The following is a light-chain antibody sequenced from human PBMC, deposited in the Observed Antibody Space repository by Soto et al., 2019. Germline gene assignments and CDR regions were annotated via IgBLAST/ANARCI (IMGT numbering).Light chain of an antibody. CDR1: QTASSSH. J-gene: IGKJ2*01. Sequence: EIVLTQSPGALSLSPGEIATLSCRASQTASSSHLAWYQQKPGQAPRLLIYDASIRATGISDWFSGSGSATYFTLTISRLEPEDSAVYYCQQYGRSPYTFGQGTKVEIK. CDR2: DAS. CDR3: QQYGRSPYT. V-gene: IGKV3-20*01.